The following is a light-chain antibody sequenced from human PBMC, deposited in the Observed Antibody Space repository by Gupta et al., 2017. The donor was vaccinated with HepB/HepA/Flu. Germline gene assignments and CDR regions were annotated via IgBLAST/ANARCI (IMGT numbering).Light chain of an antibody. J-gene: IGKJ1*01. Sequence: TLSASLGDRVTITCRDSQSISTWLDWYQHKPGKAPKLLIYKTSSLQSGVPSSFSGSGSGTEFTLTITSLQPDDFATYHCQQYTDYWTFGQGTKVEIK. CDR1: QSISTW. V-gene: IGKV1-5*03. CDR2: KTS. CDR3: QQYTDYWT.